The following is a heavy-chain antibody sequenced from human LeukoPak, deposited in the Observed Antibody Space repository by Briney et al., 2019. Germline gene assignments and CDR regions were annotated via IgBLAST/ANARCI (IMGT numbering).Heavy chain of an antibody. CDR1: GFTFDDYA. J-gene: IGHJ4*02. Sequence: GRSLRLSCAASGFTFDDYAMHWVRQAPGKGPEWVSGISWNSGSIGYADSVKGRFTISRDNAKNSLYLQMNSLRAEDTALYYCAKDIEYWGQGTLVTVSS. CDR3: AKDIEY. V-gene: IGHV3-9*01. CDR2: ISWNSGSI.